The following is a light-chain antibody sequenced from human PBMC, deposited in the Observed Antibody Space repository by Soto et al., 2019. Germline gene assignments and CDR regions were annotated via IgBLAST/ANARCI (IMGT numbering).Light chain of an antibody. CDR1: QSVSSW. CDR2: DAS. J-gene: IGKJ4*01. V-gene: IGKV1-5*01. Sequence: DIQMTQSPSTLSASVGDRVTITCRASQSVSSWLAWYQQKPGKAPKLLIYDASSLESGVPSRFSGSGSGTEFTLTISSPQPDDFATYYCQQYNSYSFGGGTKVDIK. CDR3: QQYNSYS.